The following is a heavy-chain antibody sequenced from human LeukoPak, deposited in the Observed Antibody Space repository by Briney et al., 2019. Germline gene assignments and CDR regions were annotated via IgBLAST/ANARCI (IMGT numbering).Heavy chain of an antibody. V-gene: IGHV3-7*01. J-gene: IGHJ6*02. CDR1: GFTFSSYW. Sequence: PGGSLRLSCAASGFTFSSYWMSWVRQAPGKGLEWVANIKQDGSGKYYVDSVKGRFTISRDNAKNSLYLQMNSLRAEDTAVYYCARDPESIVGATTVDVWGQGTTVTVSS. D-gene: IGHD1-26*01. CDR2: IKQDGSGK. CDR3: ARDPESIVGATTVDV.